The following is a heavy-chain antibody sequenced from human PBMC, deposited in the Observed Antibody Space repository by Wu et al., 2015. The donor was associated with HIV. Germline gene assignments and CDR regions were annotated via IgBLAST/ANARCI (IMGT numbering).Heavy chain of an antibody. D-gene: IGHD3-10*01. J-gene: IGHJ4*02. CDR3: ARAIGGYYGSGSYYRYYFDY. CDR1: GGTFSSYA. Sequence: QVQLVQSGAEVKKPGSSVKVSCKASGGTFSSYAISWVRQAPGQGLEWMGGIIPIFGTANYAQKFQGRVTITADESTSTAYMELSSLRSEDTAVYYCARAIGGYYGSGSYYRYYFDYWGQGTLVTVSS. V-gene: IGHV1-69*12. CDR2: IIPIFGTA.